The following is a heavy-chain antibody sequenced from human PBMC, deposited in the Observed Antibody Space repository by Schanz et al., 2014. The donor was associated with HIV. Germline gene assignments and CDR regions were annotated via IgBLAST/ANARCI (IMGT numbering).Heavy chain of an antibody. J-gene: IGHJ4*02. CDR2: MSYDGFSK. CDR3: AREGGTSGFNGFFDS. D-gene: IGHD3-22*01. V-gene: IGHV3-30-3*01. CDR1: GFTFSAYA. Sequence: VQLVESGGDWVQPGGSLRLSCAASGFTFSAYAMHWVRQAPGKGLEWVAAMSYDGFSKYYADSVKGRFSISRDNSRNSLYLEVSSLRTDDTALYYCAREGGTSGFNGFFDSWGQGTLVTVSS.